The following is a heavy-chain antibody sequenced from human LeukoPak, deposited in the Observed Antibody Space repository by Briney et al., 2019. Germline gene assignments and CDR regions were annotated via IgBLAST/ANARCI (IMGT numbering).Heavy chain of an antibody. Sequence: GGSLRLSCVASGFTFSNYAMHWVRQAPGKGLEYVSAISSNGGSTYYANSVKGRFTISRDNSKNTLYLQMGSLRAEDMAVYYCARDLRLKELAYCGGDCLDYWGQGTLVTVSS. D-gene: IGHD2-21*02. CDR1: GFTFSNYA. CDR3: ARDLRLKELAYCGGDCLDY. CDR2: ISSNGGST. V-gene: IGHV3-64*01. J-gene: IGHJ4*02.